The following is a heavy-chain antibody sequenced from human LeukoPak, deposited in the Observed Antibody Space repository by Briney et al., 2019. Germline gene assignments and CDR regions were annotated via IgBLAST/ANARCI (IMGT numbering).Heavy chain of an antibody. CDR1: GFTFSSYW. D-gene: IGHD2-2*03. CDR2: INSDGSST. J-gene: IGHJ3*02. Sequence: GGSLRLSCAASGFTFSSYWMHWFRQAPGKGLVWVSRINSDGSSTSYADSVKGRFTISRDNAKNTLYLQMNSLRAEDTAVYYCASLDIVVVPAANGGDAFDIWGQGTMVTVSS. V-gene: IGHV3-74*01. CDR3: ASLDIVVVPAANGGDAFDI.